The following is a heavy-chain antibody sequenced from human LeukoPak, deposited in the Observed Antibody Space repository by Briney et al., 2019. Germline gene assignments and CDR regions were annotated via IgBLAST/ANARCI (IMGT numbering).Heavy chain of an antibody. Sequence: GGSLRLSCAASGFTFSSYEMNWVRQAPGQGLEWVSSISSSSSYIYYADSVKGRFTISRDNAKNSLYLQMHRLRVEDTAVYYCARGKGNYGYTGFDYWGQGTLVTVSS. CDR2: ISSSSSYI. J-gene: IGHJ4*02. D-gene: IGHD2-2*02. CDR1: GFTFSSYE. V-gene: IGHV3-21*01. CDR3: ARGKGNYGYTGFDY.